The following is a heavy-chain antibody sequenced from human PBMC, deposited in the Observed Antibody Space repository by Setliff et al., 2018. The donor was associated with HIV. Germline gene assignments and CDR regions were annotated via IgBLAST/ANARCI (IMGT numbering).Heavy chain of an antibody. CDR2: IYWDDDK. J-gene: IGHJ6*03. CDR1: GFSLSTSGVC. Sequence: SGPTVVNPTQTLTLTCTFSGFSLSTSGVCVGWIRQPPGKALEWLALIYWDDDKRYSPSLKSRLTITKDTSKNRVVLTMTNMDPVDTATYYCAHILQDPPSHFYYYFYMDVWGKGTTVTVSS. D-gene: IGHD3-3*02. CDR3: AHILQDPPSHFYYYFYMDV. V-gene: IGHV2-5*02.